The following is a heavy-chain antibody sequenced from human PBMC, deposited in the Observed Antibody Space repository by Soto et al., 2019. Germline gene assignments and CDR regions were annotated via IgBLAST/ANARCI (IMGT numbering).Heavy chain of an antibody. CDR3: ARDPVSLWFGRGNHEFYY. V-gene: IGHV1-69*13. CDR2: IIPIFGTA. CDR1: GGTFSSYA. Sequence: ASVKVSCKASGGTFSSYAISWVRQAPGQGLEWMGGIIPIFGTANYAQKFQGRVTITADESTSTAYMELSSLRSEDTAVYYCARDPVSLWFGRGNHEFYYWGKGTLVPVSS. D-gene: IGHD3-10*01. J-gene: IGHJ4*02.